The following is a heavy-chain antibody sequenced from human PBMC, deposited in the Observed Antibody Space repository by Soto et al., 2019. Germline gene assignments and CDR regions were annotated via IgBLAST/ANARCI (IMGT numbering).Heavy chain of an antibody. V-gene: IGHV3-30*18. Sequence: QVQLVESGGGVVQPGRSLRLSCAASGFTFSSYGMHWVPQAPGKGLEWVAVISYDGSNKYYADSVKGRFTISRDNSKNTLYLQMNSLRAEDTAVYYCAKDQGLAGMDVWGQGTTVTVSS. CDR2: ISYDGSNK. CDR1: GFTFSSYG. CDR3: AKDQGLAGMDV. J-gene: IGHJ6*02.